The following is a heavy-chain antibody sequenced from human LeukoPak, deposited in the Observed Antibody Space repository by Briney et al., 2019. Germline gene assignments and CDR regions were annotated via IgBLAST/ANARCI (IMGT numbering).Heavy chain of an antibody. CDR3: AKDQPTDGYNSI. D-gene: IGHD5-24*01. V-gene: IGHV3-23*01. CDR2: IHDRN. Sequence: PGGSLRLSSEASGFIFSNYAMSWLRHAPGKGLEWVSTIHDRNYYADSVKGRFTISRDNSRSTLYLQMDSLRAEDTAVYYCAKDQPTDGYNSIWGRGTLVTVSS. J-gene: IGHJ4*02. CDR1: GFIFSNYA.